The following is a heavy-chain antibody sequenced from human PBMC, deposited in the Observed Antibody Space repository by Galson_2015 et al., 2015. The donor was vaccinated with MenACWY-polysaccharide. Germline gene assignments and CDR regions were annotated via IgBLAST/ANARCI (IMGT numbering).Heavy chain of an antibody. J-gene: IGHJ3*01. CDR2: IKQSGSEK. D-gene: IGHD3-3*01. Sequence: SLRLSCAASGFPFSDSWMTWLRQAPGKGLEWVATIKQSGSEKYYVDSVEGRFTVSSDNAKNSLYLQMNSLRAEDTAVYYCARARSWSGYFSFDFWGQGTMVTVSS. CDR3: ARARSWSGYFSFDF. CDR1: GFPFSDSW. V-gene: IGHV3-7*01.